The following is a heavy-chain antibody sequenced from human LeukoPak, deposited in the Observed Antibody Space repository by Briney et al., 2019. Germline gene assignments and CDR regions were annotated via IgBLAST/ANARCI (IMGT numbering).Heavy chain of an antibody. V-gene: IGHV3-49*04. J-gene: IGHJ6*04. CDR1: GFTFGDYA. D-gene: IGHD3-10*02. CDR2: IRSKAYGGTT. CDR3: AELGITMIGGV. Sequence: GGSLRLSCTASGFTFGDYAMSWVRQAPGKGLEWVGFIRSKAYGGTTEYAASVKGRFTISRDDSKSIAYLQMNSLKTEDTAVYYCAELGITMIGGVWGKGTTVTISS.